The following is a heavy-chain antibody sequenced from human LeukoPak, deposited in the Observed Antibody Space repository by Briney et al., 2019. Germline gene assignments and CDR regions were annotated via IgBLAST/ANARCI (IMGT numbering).Heavy chain of an antibody. D-gene: IGHD6-13*01. CDR2: INHSGST. V-gene: IGHV4-34*01. CDR1: GGSFSGYY. Sequence: SETLSLTCAVYGGSFSGYYWSWIRQPPGNGLEWIGEINHSGSTNYNPSLKSRVTISVDASKNQFSLKLSSVTAADTAVYYCAREAPSIAAALDYWGQGTLVTVSS. CDR3: AREAPSIAAALDY. J-gene: IGHJ4*02.